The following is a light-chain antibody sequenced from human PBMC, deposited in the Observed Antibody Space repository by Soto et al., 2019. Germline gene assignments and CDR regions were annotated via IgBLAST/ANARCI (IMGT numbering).Light chain of an antibody. CDR3: CTYAGGSTYV. Sequence: SLLTQPAPLAGAPGQSITLSCTGNSRDVGSYNLVSWYQEHPGKAPKLMIFEVSKRPSGVSNRFSGSKSGNTASLTISGLQAEDEADYYCCTYAGGSTYVFGTGTKVTVL. CDR2: EVS. CDR1: SRDVGSYNL. J-gene: IGLJ1*01. V-gene: IGLV2-23*02.